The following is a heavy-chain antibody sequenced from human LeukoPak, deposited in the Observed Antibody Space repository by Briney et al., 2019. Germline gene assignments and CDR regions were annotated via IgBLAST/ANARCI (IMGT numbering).Heavy chain of an antibody. V-gene: IGHV3-9*01. J-gene: IGHJ4*02. D-gene: IGHD3-10*01. CDR1: GFTFDDYA. CDR2: ISWNSGSI. CDR3: AKAPSGYFDY. Sequence: PGRSLRLSCAASGFTFDDYAMHWVRQAPGKGLEWVSGISWNSGSIGYADSVKGRFTISRDNAKNSLYLQTNSLRAEDTALYYCAKAPSGYFDYWGQGTLVTVSS.